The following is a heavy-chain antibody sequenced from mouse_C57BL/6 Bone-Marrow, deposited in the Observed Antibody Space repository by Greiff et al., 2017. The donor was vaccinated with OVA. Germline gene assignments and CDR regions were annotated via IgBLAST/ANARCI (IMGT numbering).Heavy chain of an antibody. CDR1: GYTFTSYW. J-gene: IGHJ3*01. CDR3: ARKDDGSFAY. V-gene: IGHV1-64*01. CDR2: IHPNSGST. D-gene: IGHD2-3*01. Sequence: QVQLKQPGAELVKPGASVKLSCKASGYTFTSYWMHWVKQRPGQGLEWIGMIHPNSGSTNYNEKFKSKATLTVDKSSSTAYMQLSSLTSEDSAVYYCARKDDGSFAYWGQGTLVTVSA.